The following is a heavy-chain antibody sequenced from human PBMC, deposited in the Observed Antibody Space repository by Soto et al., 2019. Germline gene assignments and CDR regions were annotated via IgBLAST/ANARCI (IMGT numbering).Heavy chain of an antibody. V-gene: IGHV3-23*01. CDR1: GFTFSSYA. D-gene: IGHD5-12*01. J-gene: IGHJ6*02. Sequence: EVQLLESGGGLVQPGGSLRLSCAASGFTFSSYAMSWVRQAPGKGLEWVSAISGSGGSTYYADSVKGRFTISRDNSKNTLYLHMNSLRAEDTAVYYCARDLRVDSGYNRYYYYGMDVWGQGATVTVSS. CDR3: ARDLRVDSGYNRYYYYGMDV. CDR2: ISGSGGST.